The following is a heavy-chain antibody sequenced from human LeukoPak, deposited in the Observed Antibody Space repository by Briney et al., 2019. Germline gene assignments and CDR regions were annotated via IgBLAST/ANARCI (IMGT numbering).Heavy chain of an antibody. CDR2: IYYSGST. J-gene: IGHJ4*02. CDR3: ARGGLLTGDADY. D-gene: IGHD7-27*01. CDR1: GGSISSYY. Sequence: PSETLSLTCTVSGGSISSYYWSWIRQPPGKGLEWIGYIYYSGSTNYNPSLKSRVTISVDTSKNQFSLKLSSVTAADTAVYYCARGGLLTGDADYWGQGTLVTVSS. V-gene: IGHV4-59*08.